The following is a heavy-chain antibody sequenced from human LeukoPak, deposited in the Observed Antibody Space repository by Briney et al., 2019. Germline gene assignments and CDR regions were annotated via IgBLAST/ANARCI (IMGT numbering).Heavy chain of an antibody. CDR3: ARLPIPYCSSTSCHASYFDY. J-gene: IGHJ4*02. V-gene: IGHV4-39*01. Sequence: SETLSLTCTVSGGSISSSSYYWGWIRQPPGKGLECIGSIYYSGSTYYNPSLKSRVTISVDTSKNQFSLKLSSVTAADTAVYYCARLPIPYCSSTSCHASYFDYWGQGTLVTVSS. D-gene: IGHD2-2*01. CDR1: GGSISSSSYY. CDR2: IYYSGST.